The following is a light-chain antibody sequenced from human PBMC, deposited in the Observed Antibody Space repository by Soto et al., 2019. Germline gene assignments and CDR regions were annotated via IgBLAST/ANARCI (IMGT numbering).Light chain of an antibody. V-gene: IGKV3-20*01. CDR3: QHFRT. J-gene: IGKJ1*01. CDR1: QSVNNNL. Sequence: EIVLTQSPCTLSLSPGERATLSCRASQSVNNNLLAWYQQKPGQAPRLLIYGTSYRAAGIPTRFSGSGSGTDFTLAISSLEFDDFAMYYCQHFRTFGQGTKVEIK. CDR2: GTS.